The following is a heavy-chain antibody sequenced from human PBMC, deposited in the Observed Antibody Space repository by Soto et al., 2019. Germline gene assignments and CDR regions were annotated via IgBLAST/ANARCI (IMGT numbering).Heavy chain of an antibody. V-gene: IGHV3-11*01. J-gene: IGHJ4*02. CDR2: ISQTGSDI. CDR3: AKTAREPDF. CDR1: GFTFSDYY. D-gene: IGHD5-18*01. Sequence: PGGSLRLSCAASGFTFSDYYMTWIRQAPGKGLEWLSYISQTGSDISYADSVKGRFTVSRDDAKKLLYLQMNSLRAEDTAVYYCAKTAREPDFWGQGTLVTVSS.